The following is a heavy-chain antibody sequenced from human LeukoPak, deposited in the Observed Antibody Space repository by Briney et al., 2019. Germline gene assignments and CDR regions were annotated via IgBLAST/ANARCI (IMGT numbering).Heavy chain of an antibody. Sequence: ASVKVSCKASGGTFSSYAISWVRQAPGQGLEWMGGIIPIFGTANYAQKFQGRVTITADESTSTAYMELSSLRSEDTAVYYCARDVGLLRISGTYDYWGQGTLVTVSS. D-gene: IGHD1-26*01. J-gene: IGHJ4*02. CDR1: GGTFSSYA. CDR2: IIPIFGTA. V-gene: IGHV1-69*13. CDR3: ARDVGLLRISGTYDY.